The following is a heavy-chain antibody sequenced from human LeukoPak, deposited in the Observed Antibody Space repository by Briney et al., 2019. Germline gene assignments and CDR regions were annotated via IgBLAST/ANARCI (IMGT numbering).Heavy chain of an antibody. V-gene: IGHV4-61*02. CDR2: IYTSGST. CDR1: GGSISSGSYY. Sequence: PSETLSLTCTVSGGSISSGSYYWSWIRQPAGKGLEWIGRIYTSGSTNYNPSLKSRVTISVDTSKNQFSLKLSSVTAADTAVYYCARDVGSGSFNWFDPWGQGTLVTVSS. J-gene: IGHJ5*02. CDR3: ARDVGSGSFNWFDP. D-gene: IGHD3-10*01.